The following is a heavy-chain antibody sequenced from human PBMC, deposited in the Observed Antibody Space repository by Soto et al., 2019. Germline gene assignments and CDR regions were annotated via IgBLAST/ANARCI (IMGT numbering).Heavy chain of an antibody. J-gene: IGHJ4*02. V-gene: IGHV3-30-3*01. CDR1: GFTFSSYA. D-gene: IGHD1-26*01. CDR2: ISYDGSNK. Sequence: QVQLVESGGGVVQPGRSLRLSCAASGFTFSSYAMHWVRQAPGKGLEWVAVISYDGSNKYYADSVKGRFTTSRDNSKNTLYLQMNSLRAEDTAVYYCARDRNGVGATATFDYWGQGTLVTVSS. CDR3: ARDRNGVGATATFDY.